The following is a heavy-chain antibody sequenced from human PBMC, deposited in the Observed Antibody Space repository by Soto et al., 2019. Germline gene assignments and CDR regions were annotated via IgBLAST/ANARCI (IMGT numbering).Heavy chain of an antibody. CDR1: GFTFSSYG. V-gene: IGHV3-30*03. CDR2: ISGDGDKK. Sequence: GGSLRLSCAASGFTFSSYGMHWVRQAPGKGLEWVAVISGDGDKKYYPDFVKGRFSITRDNSKNTLYLQMNSLRPEDTAVYYCVSRVPHGTYGAPYFHHWGQGTLVTVSS. J-gene: IGHJ1*01. D-gene: IGHD1-26*01. CDR3: VSRVPHGTYGAPYFHH.